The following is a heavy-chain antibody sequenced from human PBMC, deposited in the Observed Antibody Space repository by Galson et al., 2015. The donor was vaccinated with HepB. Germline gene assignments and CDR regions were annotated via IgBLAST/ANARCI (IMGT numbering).Heavy chain of an antibody. D-gene: IGHD5-12*01. Sequence: SVKVSCKASGYTFTSYAMNWVRQAPGQGLEWMGWINTNTGNPTYAQGFTGRFVFSLDTSISTAYLQISSLKAEDTAVYYCARDEWLPGHAFDIWGQGTMVTVSS. CDR2: INTNTGNP. CDR1: GYTFTSYA. J-gene: IGHJ3*02. CDR3: ARDEWLPGHAFDI. V-gene: IGHV7-4-1*02.